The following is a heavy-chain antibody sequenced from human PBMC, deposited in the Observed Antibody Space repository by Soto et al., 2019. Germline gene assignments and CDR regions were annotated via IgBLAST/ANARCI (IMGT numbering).Heavy chain of an antibody. CDR2: ISGSGGST. J-gene: IGHJ5*02. D-gene: IGHD6-19*01. CDR3: ARRAAVAGTFWFDP. Sequence: PGGSLRLSCAASGFTFSSYAMSWVRQAPGKGLEWVSAISGSGGSTYYADSVKGRFTISRDNAKNSLYLQMNSLRAEDTAVYYCARRAAVAGTFWFDPWGQGTLVTVSS. V-gene: IGHV3-23*01. CDR1: GFTFSSYA.